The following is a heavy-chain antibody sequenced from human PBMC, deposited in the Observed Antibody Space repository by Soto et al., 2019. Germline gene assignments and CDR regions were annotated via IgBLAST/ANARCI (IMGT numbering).Heavy chain of an antibody. J-gene: IGHJ4*02. D-gene: IGHD6-25*01. V-gene: IGHV4-39*01. CDR3: ARREAGWYFDS. CDR1: RGSISSGTNY. Sequence: PSETLSLTCTVSRGSISSGTNYWAWIRQPPGKGLEWIANIYYSGSTFYNPSLKSRVTISLDTSKNQSSLKLRSVTAADTAVYYCARREAGWYFDSWGQGTLVTVSS. CDR2: IYYSGST.